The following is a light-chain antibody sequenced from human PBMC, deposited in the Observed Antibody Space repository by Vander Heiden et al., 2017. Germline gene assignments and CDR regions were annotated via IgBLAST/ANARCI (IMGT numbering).Light chain of an antibody. CDR1: QSVLYSSNNKNY. Sequence: DTVMTQSPDSLAVSLGERAAINCKSSQSVLYSSNNKNYLAWYQQKPGQPPKLLISWASTRESGVPDRFSGSGSGTDFTLTISSLQAEDVAVYYCQQDDSTPITFGQGTRLEIK. CDR3: QQDDSTPIT. V-gene: IGKV4-1*01. J-gene: IGKJ5*01. CDR2: WAS.